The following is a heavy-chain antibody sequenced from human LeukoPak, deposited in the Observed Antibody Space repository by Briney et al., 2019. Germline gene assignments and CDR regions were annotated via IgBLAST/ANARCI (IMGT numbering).Heavy chain of an antibody. CDR3: ANGIRHKSGWLADY. J-gene: IGHJ4*02. D-gene: IGHD6-19*01. CDR2: ISYDGSNK. CDR1: GFTFSSYG. Sequence: GRSLRLSCAASGFTFSSYGMHWVRQAPGKGLEWVAVISYDGSNKYYADSVKGRFTISRNNSKNTLYLQMNSPRAEDTAVYYCANGIRHKSGWLADYWGQGTLVTVSS. V-gene: IGHV3-30*18.